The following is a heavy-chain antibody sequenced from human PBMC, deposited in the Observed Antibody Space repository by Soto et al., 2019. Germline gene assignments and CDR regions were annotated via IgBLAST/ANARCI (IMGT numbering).Heavy chain of an antibody. CDR3: AKRGLRYFDWLLEEIDY. J-gene: IGHJ4*02. Sequence: GGSLRLSCAASGFTFSSYAMTWVRQAPGKGLEWVSSISASGVNTNYADSVKGRFTISRDNSKNTLFLQMNSLRAEDTAIYYCAKRGLRYFDWLLEEIDYWGQGTLVTVSS. D-gene: IGHD3-9*01. CDR2: ISASGVNT. V-gene: IGHV3-23*01. CDR1: GFTFSSYA.